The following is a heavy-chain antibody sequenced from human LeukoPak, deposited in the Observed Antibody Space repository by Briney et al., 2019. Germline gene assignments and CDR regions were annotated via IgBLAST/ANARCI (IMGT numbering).Heavy chain of an antibody. CDR3: ARVRGSGWYFDY. CDR1: GFTFSSSA. CDR2: ISASGGST. Sequence: GGSLRLSCAASGFTFSSSAMSWVRQVPGKGLEWVSGISASGGSTSYADSVKGRFTISRDNAKNSLYLQMNSLGDEDTAMYYCARVRGSGWYFDYWGQGTLVAVSS. J-gene: IGHJ4*02. V-gene: IGHV3-23*01. D-gene: IGHD6-19*01.